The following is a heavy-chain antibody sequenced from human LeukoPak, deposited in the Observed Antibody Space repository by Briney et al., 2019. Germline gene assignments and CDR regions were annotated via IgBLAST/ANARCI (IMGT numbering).Heavy chain of an antibody. D-gene: IGHD1-26*01. CDR1: GYTFTSYD. J-gene: IGHJ4*02. V-gene: IGHV1-8*01. Sequence: GASVKVSFKASGYTFTSYDSNWVRQATGQGLEWRGWMNPNSGNTGYAQKFQGRVPMTRSPSINTAYMELNSLTSEDPAVYYCARSSVGARRRIDYWGQGSLVTVSS. CDR3: ARSSVGARRRIDY. CDR2: MNPNSGNT.